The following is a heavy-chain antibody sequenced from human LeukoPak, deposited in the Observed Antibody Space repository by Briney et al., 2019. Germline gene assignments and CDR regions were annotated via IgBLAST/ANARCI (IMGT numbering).Heavy chain of an antibody. Sequence: PGGSLRLSCAASGFTFDNYAMSWVRQAPGKGLEWVSSISGSGGATYYADSVKGRFTISRDNSKNTLYLQLDSLRAEDTAVYYCANEQWLVPNYFVPWGQGTLVTVSS. V-gene: IGHV3-23*01. CDR2: ISGSGGAT. D-gene: IGHD6-19*01. CDR1: GFTFDNYA. J-gene: IGHJ5*02. CDR3: ANEQWLVPNYFVP.